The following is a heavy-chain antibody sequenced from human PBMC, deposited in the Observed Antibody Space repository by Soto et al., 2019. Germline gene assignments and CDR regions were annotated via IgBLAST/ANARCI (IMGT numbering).Heavy chain of an antibody. J-gene: IGHJ4*02. CDR1: GFTFSSYA. Sequence: QVQLVESGGGVVQPGRSLRLSCAASGFTFSSYAMHWVRQAPGKGLEWVAVISYDGSNKYYADSVKGRFTISRDNSKNTLYLQMNSLRAEDTAVYYCARDVRGQIDYWGQGTLVTVSS. CDR3: ARDVRGQIDY. D-gene: IGHD5-12*01. CDR2: ISYDGSNK. V-gene: IGHV3-30-3*01.